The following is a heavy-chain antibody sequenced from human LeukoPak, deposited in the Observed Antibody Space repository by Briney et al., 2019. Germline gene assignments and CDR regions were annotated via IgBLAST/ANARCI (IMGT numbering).Heavy chain of an antibody. CDR1: GGSFSSHY. Sequence: PSETLSLTCGVSGGSFSSHYWTWIRQPPGKGLEWIGEINPRGSTNYNPSLKSRVTISVDASKNQFSLKLSSVTAADTAVYYCARDRHLGYCSGGSCYRYYYGMDVWGQGTTVTVSS. D-gene: IGHD2-15*01. J-gene: IGHJ6*02. V-gene: IGHV4-34*01. CDR3: ARDRHLGYCSGGSCYRYYYGMDV. CDR2: INPRGST.